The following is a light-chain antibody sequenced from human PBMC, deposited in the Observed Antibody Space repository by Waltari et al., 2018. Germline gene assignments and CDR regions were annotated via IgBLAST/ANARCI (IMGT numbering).Light chain of an antibody. J-gene: IGLJ1*01. Sequence: QSALTQSASVSGSPGQSITISCTGTSSDVGAYNYVSWYQQHPGKAPKLIICNVSNRPSGVSNRFSGSKSGNMASLAICGLQAEDEADYYYSSYATTSPYVFGTGTKVTVL. V-gene: IGLV2-14*03. CDR2: NVS. CDR3: SSYATTSPYV. CDR1: SSDVGAYNY.